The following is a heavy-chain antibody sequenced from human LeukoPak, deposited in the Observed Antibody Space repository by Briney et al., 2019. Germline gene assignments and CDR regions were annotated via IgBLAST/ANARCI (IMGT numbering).Heavy chain of an antibody. V-gene: IGHV4-31*03. Sequence: SETLSLTCTVSGGSISSGGYYWSWIRQHPGKGLEWFGYIYYSGSTYYNPSLKSRVTISVDTSKNHFSLKLSSVTAADTAVYYCARVRYYYDSRGLDIWGQGTMVTVYS. J-gene: IGHJ3*02. CDR1: GGSISSGGYY. D-gene: IGHD3-22*01. CDR3: ARVRYYYDSRGLDI. CDR2: IYYSGST.